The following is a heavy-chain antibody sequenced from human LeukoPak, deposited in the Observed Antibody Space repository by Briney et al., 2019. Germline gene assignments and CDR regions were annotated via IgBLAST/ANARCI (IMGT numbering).Heavy chain of an antibody. D-gene: IGHD5-18*01. J-gene: IGHJ6*03. CDR1: GGSISSYY. CDR3: ARTTEGGYSYGSFYYYYMDV. Sequence: SETLSLTCTVSGGSISSYYWSWIRQPAGKGLEWIGRIYSSGSTDYNPSLKSRVTMSVDTSKNKFSLKLSSVTAADTAVYYCARTTEGGYSYGSFYYYYMDVWGKGATVTISS. V-gene: IGHV4-4*07. CDR2: IYSSGST.